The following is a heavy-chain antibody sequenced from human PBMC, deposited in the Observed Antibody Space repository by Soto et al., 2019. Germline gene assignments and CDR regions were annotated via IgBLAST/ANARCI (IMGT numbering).Heavy chain of an antibody. CDR2: IYYSGST. CDR3: ARVVVITKPFGGRRYFDY. V-gene: IGHV4-31*03. D-gene: IGHD3-22*01. CDR1: GGSISSGGYY. J-gene: IGHJ4*02. Sequence: TLCLTCTVSGGSISSGGYYWSWIRQHPGKGLEWIGYIYYSGSTYYNPSLKSRVTISVDTSKNQFSLKLSSVTAADTAVYYCARVVVITKPFGGRRYFDYWGQGTLVTVSS.